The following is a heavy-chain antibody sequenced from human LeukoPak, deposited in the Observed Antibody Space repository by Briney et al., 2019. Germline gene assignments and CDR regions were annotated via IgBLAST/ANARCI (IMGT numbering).Heavy chain of an antibody. V-gene: IGHV1-2*02. CDR2: INPNSGGT. CDR3: ARDLRYYDFWSGYFGPEPADY. CDR1: GYTFTGYY. J-gene: IGHJ4*02. Sequence: ASVKVSCKASGYTFTGYYMHWVRQAPGQGLEWMGWINPNSGGTNYAQKFQGRVTMTRDTSISTAYMELSRLRSDDTAVYYCARDLRYYDFWSGYFGPEPADYWGQGTLVTVSS. D-gene: IGHD3-3*01.